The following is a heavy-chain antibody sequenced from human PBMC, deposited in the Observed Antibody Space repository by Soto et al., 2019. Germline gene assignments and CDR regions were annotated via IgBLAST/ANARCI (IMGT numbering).Heavy chain of an antibody. V-gene: IGHV4-30-4*01. CDR3: ARLDTRFLLFFGELRDNF. J-gene: IGHJ4*02. D-gene: IGHD5-18*01. CDR1: GGSINIPDHY. CDR2: IYYSGST. Sequence: PSETLSLTCTVSGGSINIPDHYWSWIRQPPGKGLEWIGYIYYSGSTSYNTSLKSRVAISVDTSKNLFSLNLSSVTAADTAMYYCARLDTRFLLFFGELRDNFWAQATLFTVPQ.